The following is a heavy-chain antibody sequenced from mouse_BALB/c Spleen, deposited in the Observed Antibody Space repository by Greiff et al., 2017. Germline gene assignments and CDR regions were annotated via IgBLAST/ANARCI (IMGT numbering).Heavy chain of an antibody. CDR1: GYSITSDYA. D-gene: IGHD1-1*01. CDR3: ARWAFITTVVRYWYFDV. V-gene: IGHV3-2*02. Sequence: EVKLMESGPGLVKPSQSLSLTCTVTGYSITSDYAWNWIRQFPGNKLEWMGYISYSGSTSYNPSLKSRISITRDTSKNQFFLQLNSVTTEDTATYYCARWAFITTVVRYWYFDVWGAGTTVTVSS. J-gene: IGHJ1*01. CDR2: ISYSGST.